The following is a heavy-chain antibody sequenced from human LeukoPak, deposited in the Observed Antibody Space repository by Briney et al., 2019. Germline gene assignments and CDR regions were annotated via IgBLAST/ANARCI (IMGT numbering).Heavy chain of an antibody. CDR1: GFTFSSYS. Sequence: GGSLRLSCAASGFTFSSYSMNWVRQAPGKGLEWVSSISSSSSYIYYADSVKGRFTISRDNAKNSPYLQMNSLRAEDTAVYYCARDAGYGYWVVDYWGQGTLVTVSS. CDR3: ARDAGYGYWVVDY. J-gene: IGHJ4*02. CDR2: ISSSSSYI. D-gene: IGHD5-18*01. V-gene: IGHV3-21*01.